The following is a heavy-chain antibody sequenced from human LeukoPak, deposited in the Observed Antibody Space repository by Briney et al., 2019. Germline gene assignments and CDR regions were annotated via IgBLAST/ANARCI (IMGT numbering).Heavy chain of an antibody. Sequence: GASVKVSCKASGYTFTSYDINWVRQATGQGLEWMGWMNPNSGNTGYAQKFQGRVTMTRNTSISTAYMELSSLRSEDTAVYYCAREGGGGIAAAATSDYWSQGTLVTVSS. CDR1: GYTFTSYD. CDR2: MNPNSGNT. J-gene: IGHJ4*02. D-gene: IGHD6-13*01. V-gene: IGHV1-8*01. CDR3: AREGGGGIAAAATSDY.